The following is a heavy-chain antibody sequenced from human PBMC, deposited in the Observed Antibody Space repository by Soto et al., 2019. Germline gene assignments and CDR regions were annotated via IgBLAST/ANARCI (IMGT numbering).Heavy chain of an antibody. CDR3: TRRDNDFWSGYYDY. D-gene: IGHD3-3*01. V-gene: IGHV3-73*01. CDR2: IRSKANSYAT. J-gene: IGHJ4*02. CDR1: GFTFSGSA. Sequence: GGSLRLSCAASGFTFSGSAMHWVRQASGKGLEWVGRIRSKANSYATADVASVKGRFTISRDDSKNTAYLQMNSLKTEDTAVYYCTRRDNDFWSGYYDYWGQGTLVTVSS.